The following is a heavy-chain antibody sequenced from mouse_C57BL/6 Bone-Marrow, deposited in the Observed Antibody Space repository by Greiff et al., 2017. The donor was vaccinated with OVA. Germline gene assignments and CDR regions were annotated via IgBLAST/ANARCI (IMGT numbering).Heavy chain of an antibody. V-gene: IGHV1-59*01. CDR3: ARVGSAGYDYAMDY. CDR2: IDPSDSYT. Sequence: VQLQQPGAELVRPGTSVKLSCKASGYTFTSYWMHWVKQRPGQGLEWIGVIDPSDSYTNYNQKFKGKATLTVDTSSSTAYMQLSSLTSEDSVVYYCARVGSAGYDYAMDYWGQGTSVTVSS. D-gene: IGHD3-2*02. J-gene: IGHJ4*01. CDR1: GYTFTSYW.